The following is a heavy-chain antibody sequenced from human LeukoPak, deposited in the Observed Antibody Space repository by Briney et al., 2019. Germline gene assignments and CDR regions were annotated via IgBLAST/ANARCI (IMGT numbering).Heavy chain of an antibody. D-gene: IGHD2-8*01. V-gene: IGHV3-11*01. Sequence: GGSLRLSCAASGFTFSAYYMSWIRQAPGKGLEWLSYISSSGSTTYYADSVKGRFTISRDNAKNSLYLRMNSLGAEDTAFYYCAREATAAGCFDPWGQGTLVTVSS. J-gene: IGHJ5*02. CDR1: GFTFSAYY. CDR3: AREATAAGCFDP. CDR2: ISSSGSTT.